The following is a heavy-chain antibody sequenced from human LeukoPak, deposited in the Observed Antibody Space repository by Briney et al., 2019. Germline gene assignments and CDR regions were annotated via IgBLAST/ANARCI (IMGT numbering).Heavy chain of an antibody. CDR2: IGVIGDT. V-gene: IGHV3-13*01. CDR1: GFTLSKDD. CDR3: TREVCGSRAASAGGSYYEF. D-gene: IGHD2-15*01. Sequence: GSLRLSRAVSGFTLSKDDFHWVRQAPGKGLEGVAAIGVIGDTYYADSVKGRFTISREDAANSLYLQMRSLGDGDTALYYCTREVCGSRAASAGGSYYEFWGRGALVTVSS. J-gene: IGHJ2*01.